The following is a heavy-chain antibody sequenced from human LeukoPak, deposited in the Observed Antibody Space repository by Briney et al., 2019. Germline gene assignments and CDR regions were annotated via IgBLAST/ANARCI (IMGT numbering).Heavy chain of an antibody. Sequence: GGSLRLSCAASGFTFSSYWMSWVRQAPGKGLKWVANIKQDGSEKYYVDSVKGRFTISRDNAKNSLYLQMNSLRAEDTAVYYCARDPDYDFWSGYSFFGSMDVWGQGTTVTVSS. CDR1: GFTFSSYW. CDR3: ARDPDYDFWSGYSFFGSMDV. V-gene: IGHV3-7*03. J-gene: IGHJ6*02. D-gene: IGHD3-3*01. CDR2: IKQDGSEK.